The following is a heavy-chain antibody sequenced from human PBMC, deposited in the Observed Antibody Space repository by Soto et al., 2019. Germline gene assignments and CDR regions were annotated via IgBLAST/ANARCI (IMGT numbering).Heavy chain of an antibody. CDR2: ISYEGSKQ. J-gene: IGHJ4*02. D-gene: IGHD2-15*01. Sequence: PGGSLRLSCAASGFSFREYAMNWVRQAPGKGLDWVAVISYEGSKQYYADSVRGRFTISRDNSKNELYLQMDCLRPEDTAVYYCARRGYNNLNFWGQGTPVTVFS. V-gene: IGHV3-30-3*01. CDR3: ARRGYNNLNF. CDR1: GFSFREYA.